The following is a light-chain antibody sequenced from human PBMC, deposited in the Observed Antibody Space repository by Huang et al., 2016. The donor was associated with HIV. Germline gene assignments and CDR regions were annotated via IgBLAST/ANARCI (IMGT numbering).Light chain of an antibody. J-gene: IGKJ2*01. Sequence: DIQMTQSPSSLSASVGDRVTITCRASQKIDHYLNWYQQKPGQGPKLLISAASTLHSGVPSRFSGSGSGTDFTLTINSLQPEDFATYYCQQSYSVRYTFGQGTKLENK. CDR1: QKIDHY. CDR2: AAS. V-gene: IGKV1-39*01. CDR3: QQSYSVRYT.